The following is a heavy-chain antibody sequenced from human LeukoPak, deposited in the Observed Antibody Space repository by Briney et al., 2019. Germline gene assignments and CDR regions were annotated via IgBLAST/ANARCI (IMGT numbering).Heavy chain of an antibody. CDR3: ATINSSGWIQMGYFDY. CDR1: GGTFSSYA. D-gene: IGHD6-19*01. CDR2: IILIFGTA. Sequence: ASVKVSCKASGGTFSSYAISWVRQAPGQGLEWMGGIILIFGTANYAQKFQGRVTITADKSTSTAYMELSSLRSEDTAVYYCATINSSGWIQMGYFDYWGQGTLVTVSS. V-gene: IGHV1-69*06. J-gene: IGHJ4*02.